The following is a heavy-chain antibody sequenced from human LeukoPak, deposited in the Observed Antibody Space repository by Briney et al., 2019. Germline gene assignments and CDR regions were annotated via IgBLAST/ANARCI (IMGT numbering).Heavy chain of an antibody. D-gene: IGHD3-3*01. Sequence: GRSLRLSCVASGFTFSNYYMHWVRQAPGKGLEWVAIISDDGERKFYADSVRGRITISRDKSKNTLFLQMNSLRSDDTAVYYCARDHSGYDFWSGYYLSGEESWFDPWGQGTLVTVSS. J-gene: IGHJ5*02. CDR2: ISDDGERK. CDR3: ARDHSGYDFWSGYYLSGEESWFDP. V-gene: IGHV3-30*03. CDR1: GFTFSNYY.